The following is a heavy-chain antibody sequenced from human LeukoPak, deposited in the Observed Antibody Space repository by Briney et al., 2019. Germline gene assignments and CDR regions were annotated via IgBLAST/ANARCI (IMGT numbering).Heavy chain of an antibody. CDR3: ARGAQKTRIAAAGKVGFDI. V-gene: IGHV3-48*01. Sequence: GGSLRLSCAASGFTFSSYSMNWVRKAPGKGLEWVSYISSSSSTIYYADSVKGRFTISRDNAKNSLYLQMNSLRAEDTAVYYCARGAQKTRIAAAGKVGFDIWGQGTMVTVSS. D-gene: IGHD6-13*01. J-gene: IGHJ3*02. CDR1: GFTFSSYS. CDR2: ISSSSSTI.